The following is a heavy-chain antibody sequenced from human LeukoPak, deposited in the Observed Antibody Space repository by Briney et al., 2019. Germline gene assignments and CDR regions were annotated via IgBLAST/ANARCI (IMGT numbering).Heavy chain of an antibody. D-gene: IGHD3-10*01. Sequence: PSETLSLTCAVYGGSFSGYYWSWIRQPPGKGLEWIGEINHSGSTNYNPSLKSRVTISVDTSKNQFSLKLSSVTAADTAVYYCARTLGGSGSPSAPFYWGQGTLVTVSS. CDR3: ARTLGGSGSPSAPFY. V-gene: IGHV4-34*01. J-gene: IGHJ4*02. CDR1: GGSFSGYY. CDR2: INHSGST.